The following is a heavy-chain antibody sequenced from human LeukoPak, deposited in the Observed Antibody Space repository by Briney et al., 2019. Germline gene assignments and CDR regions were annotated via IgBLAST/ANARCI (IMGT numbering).Heavy chain of an antibody. J-gene: IGHJ6*03. D-gene: IGHD2-2*01. CDR3: ARGLYCTSTSCYFGGGNYYYYMDV. CDR2: IWNDGTNT. V-gene: IGHV3-33*01. CDR1: GFTFTTYG. Sequence: GRSLRLSCAASGFTFTTYGMHWVRQAPGKGLEWVAVIWNDGTNTHYADSVKGRFTISRDNSKNMLYLQMNSLRAEDTAVYYCARGLYCTSTSCYFGGGNYYYYMDVWGKGTTVTVSS.